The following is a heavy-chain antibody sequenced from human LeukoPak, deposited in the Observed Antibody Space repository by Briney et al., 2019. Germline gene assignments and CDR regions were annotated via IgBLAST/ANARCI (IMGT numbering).Heavy chain of an antibody. CDR1: GYSFTSYW. D-gene: IGHD2-2*02. CDR3: ARAFVVVPAAIGGTDY. CDR2: IYPGDSDT. V-gene: IGHV5-51*01. Sequence: GESLKISCKGSGYSFTSYWIGWVRQMPGKGLEWMGIIYPGDSDTRYSPSFQGQVTISADKSISTAYLQWSSLKASDTAMYYCARAFVVVPAAIGGTDYWGQGTLVTVSS. J-gene: IGHJ4*02.